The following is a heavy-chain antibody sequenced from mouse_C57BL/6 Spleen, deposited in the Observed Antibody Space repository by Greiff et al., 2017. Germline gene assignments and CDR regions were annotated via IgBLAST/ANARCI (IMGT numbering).Heavy chain of an antibody. CDR1: GFTFSDYG. D-gene: IGHD1-1*01. V-gene: IGHV5-15*01. Sequence: EVKLVESGGGLVQPGGSLKLSCAASGFTFSDYGMAWVRQAPRKGPEWVAFISNLAYSIYYADTVTGRFTISRENAKNTLYLDMSSLRSEDTAMYYCARDYGSRYFDVWGTGTTVTVSS. CDR3: ARDYGSRYFDV. J-gene: IGHJ1*03. CDR2: ISNLAYSI.